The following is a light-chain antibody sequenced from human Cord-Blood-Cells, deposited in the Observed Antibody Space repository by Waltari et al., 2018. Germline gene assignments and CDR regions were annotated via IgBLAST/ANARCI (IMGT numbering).Light chain of an antibody. V-gene: IGLV2-8*01. Sequence: QSALTQPPSASGSPGQSVTISCPGTSSDVGGYNYVSWYQQHPGKAPKLIIYEVSTRPSGVPDRFSGSKSGNTASLTVSGLQAEDEADYYCSSYAGSNNLVFGGGTKLTVL. CDR2: EVS. J-gene: IGLJ2*01. CDR3: SSYAGSNNLV. CDR1: SSDVGGYNY.